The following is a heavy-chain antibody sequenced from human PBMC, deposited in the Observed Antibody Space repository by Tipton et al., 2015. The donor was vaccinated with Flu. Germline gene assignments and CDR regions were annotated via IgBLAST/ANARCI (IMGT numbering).Heavy chain of an antibody. V-gene: IGHV4-38-2*01. D-gene: IGHD3-22*01. CDR1: GYSISSGYY. Sequence: TLSLTCAVSGYSISSGYYWGWIRQPPGKGLEGIGSIYHSGSTYYNPSLKSRVTISVDTSKNQFSLKLSSVTAADTAVYYCARTIVVVSYFDYWGQGTLVTVSS. CDR3: ARTIVVVSYFDY. CDR2: IYHSGST. J-gene: IGHJ4*02.